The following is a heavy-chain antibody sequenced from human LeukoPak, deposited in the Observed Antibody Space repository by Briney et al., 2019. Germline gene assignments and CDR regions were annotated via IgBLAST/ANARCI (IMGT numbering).Heavy chain of an antibody. CDR3: ARDRGIAVAGRDY. CDR1: GYTFTGYY. Sequence: ASVKVSCKASGYTFTGYYMHWVRQAPGQGLEWMGWINPNSGGTNYAQKFQGRVTMTRDTSISTAYMELSRLRSDDTAVYYCARDRGIAVAGRDYWGQGTLVTVSP. CDR2: INPNSGGT. V-gene: IGHV1-2*02. D-gene: IGHD6-19*01. J-gene: IGHJ4*02.